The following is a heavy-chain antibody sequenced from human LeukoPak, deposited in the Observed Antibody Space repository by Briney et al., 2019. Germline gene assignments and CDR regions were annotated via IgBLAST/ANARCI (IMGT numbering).Heavy chain of an antibody. CDR3: AREFAWFPAEYGMDV. V-gene: IGHV3-48*01. CDR2: ISSSSSTI. Sequence: PGGSLRLSCAASGFTFSSYSMNWVRQAPGKGLEWVSYISSSSSTIYYADSVKGRFTISRDNAKHSLYLQMNSLRAEDTAVYYCAREFAWFPAEYGMDVWGQGTTVTVSS. D-gene: IGHD3-9*01. J-gene: IGHJ6*02. CDR1: GFTFSSYS.